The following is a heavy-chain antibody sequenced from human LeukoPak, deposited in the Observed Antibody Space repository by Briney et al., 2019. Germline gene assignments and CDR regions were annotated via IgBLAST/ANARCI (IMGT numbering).Heavy chain of an antibody. D-gene: IGHD3-16*02. V-gene: IGHV4-4*02. CDR3: ARSHDHLWGNYPDY. CDR2: IHHDGRI. CDR1: GGSIDSTNW. J-gene: IGHJ4*02. Sequence: PSETLSLTCAVSGGSIDSTNWWNWVRQPPGQGLEWIGEIHHDGRINYNPSLKSRVTLSVDKSKNQFSLRLNSVTAADTAMYYCARSHDHLWGNYPDYWGQGTLVTVSS.